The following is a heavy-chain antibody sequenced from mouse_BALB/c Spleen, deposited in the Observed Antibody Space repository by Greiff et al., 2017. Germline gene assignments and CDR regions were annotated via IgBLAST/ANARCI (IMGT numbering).Heavy chain of an antibody. CDR3: ARFYGGYYFDY. D-gene: IGHD1-1*02. CDR2: IHYSGST. CDR1: GYSITSDYS. V-gene: IGHV3-1*02. J-gene: IGHJ2*01. Sequence: EVQLQQSGPDLVKPSQSLSLTCTVTGYSITSDYSWHWIRQFPGNKLEWMGYIHYSGSTNYNPSLKSRISITRDTSKNQFFLQLNSVTTEDTATYYCARFYGGYYFDYWGQGTTLTVSS.